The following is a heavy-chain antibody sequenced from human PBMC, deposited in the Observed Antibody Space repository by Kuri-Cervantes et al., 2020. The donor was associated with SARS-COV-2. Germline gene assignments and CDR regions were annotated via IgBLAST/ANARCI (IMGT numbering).Heavy chain of an antibody. J-gene: IGHJ5*02. CDR2: IYHSGST. D-gene: IGHD2-8*02. CDR3: ARGLMGYCTGGVCPTRIDP. Sequence: SETLSLTCVVSGGSISSNWWTWVRHPPGKGLEWIGEIYHSGSTNYSPSLGGRATISLDKSKNQFSLKLSSVTAADTAVYYCARGLMGYCTGGVCPTRIDPWGQGTLVTVSS. CDR1: GGSISSNW. V-gene: IGHV4-4*02.